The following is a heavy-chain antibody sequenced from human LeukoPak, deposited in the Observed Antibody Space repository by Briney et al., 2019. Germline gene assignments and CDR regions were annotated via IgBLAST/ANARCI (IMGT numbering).Heavy chain of an antibody. CDR1: GYSFSSQR. Sequence: GASLKISCKGSGYSFSSQRISWVRQMPGKGLEWMGRIDPSDSYTNYSPSFQGHVTISADKSISTAYLQWSSLKASDTAMYYCARPDCSSTSCREYFQHWGQGTLVTVSS. CDR3: ARPDCSSTSCREYFQH. D-gene: IGHD2-2*01. V-gene: IGHV5-10-1*01. CDR2: IDPSDSYT. J-gene: IGHJ1*01.